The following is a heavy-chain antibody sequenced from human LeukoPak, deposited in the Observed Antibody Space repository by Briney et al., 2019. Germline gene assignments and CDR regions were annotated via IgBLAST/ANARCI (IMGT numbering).Heavy chain of an antibody. V-gene: IGHV3-33*01. Sequence: QPGGSLRLSCAASGFTFSSYGMHWVRQAPGKGLEWVAVIWYDGSNKYYADSVKGRFTISRDNSKNTLYLQMNSLRAEDTAVYYCARDQCITIFGVVTNNWFDPWGQGTLVTVSS. J-gene: IGHJ5*02. CDR2: IWYDGSNK. D-gene: IGHD3-3*01. CDR3: ARDQCITIFGVVTNNWFDP. CDR1: GFTFSSYG.